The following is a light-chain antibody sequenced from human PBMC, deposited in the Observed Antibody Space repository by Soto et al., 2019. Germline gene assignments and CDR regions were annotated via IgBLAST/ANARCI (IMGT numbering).Light chain of an antibody. V-gene: IGLV2-14*01. CDR2: EVS. J-gene: IGLJ1*01. CDR1: SSDVGGYNY. Sequence: QSVLTQPASVPGSPGQSITISCTRTSSDVGGYNYVSWYQQHPGKAPKLIIYEVSNRPSGVSNRFSGSKSGNTASLTISGLQAEDEAYYYCSSYASMSSYLVGTGTKLTVL. CDR3: SSYASMSSYL.